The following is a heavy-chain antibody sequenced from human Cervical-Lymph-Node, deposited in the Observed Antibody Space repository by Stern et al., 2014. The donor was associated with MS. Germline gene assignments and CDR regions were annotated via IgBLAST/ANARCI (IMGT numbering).Heavy chain of an antibody. V-gene: IGHV5-51*03. CDR1: GYGFTDYW. J-gene: IGHJ4*02. D-gene: IGHD3-10*01. CDR3: ARKTGGFDR. CDR2: IYPGGSDT. Sequence: EMQLVETGAEVKKPGESLRISCKGSGYGFTDYWIGWVRQVPGRGLEWMGTIYPGGSDTRYSPALQGQGTISADQSIPPASLQWRSLKASDTAIYYCARKTGGFDRWGQGTLVTVSS.